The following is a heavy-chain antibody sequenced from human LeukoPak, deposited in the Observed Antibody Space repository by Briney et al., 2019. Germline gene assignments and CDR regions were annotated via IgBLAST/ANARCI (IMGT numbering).Heavy chain of an antibody. V-gene: IGHV3-30*02. CDR1: GFTFSSYG. CDR3: AKDAQHAAAAYMDV. J-gene: IGHJ6*03. D-gene: IGHD6-13*01. CDR2: IRYDGSNK. Sequence: GGSLRLSCAASGFTFSSYGMHWVRQAPGKGLEWVAFIRYDGSNKYYADSVKGRFTISRDNSKNTLYLQMNSLRAEDTAVYYCAKDAQHAAAAYMDVWGKGTTVTVSS.